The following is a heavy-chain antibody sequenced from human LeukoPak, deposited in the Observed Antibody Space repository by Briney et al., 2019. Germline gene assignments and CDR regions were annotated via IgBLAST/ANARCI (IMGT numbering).Heavy chain of an antibody. V-gene: IGHV3-15*01. D-gene: IGHD3-3*01. CDR1: GFTFSNAW. CDR2: IKSKTDGGTT. J-gene: IGHJ4*02. Sequence: GGSLRLSCAASGFTFSNAWMSWVRQAPGKGLEWVGRIKSKTDGGTTDYAAPVKGRFTISRDDSKNTLYLQMNSLKTEDTAMYYCTTRITIFGVVIGLDYWGQGTLVTVSS. CDR3: TTRITIFGVVIGLDY.